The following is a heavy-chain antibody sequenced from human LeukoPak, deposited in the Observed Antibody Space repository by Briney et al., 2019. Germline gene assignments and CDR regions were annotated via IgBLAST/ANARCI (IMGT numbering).Heavy chain of an antibody. CDR2: INAGNGNT. CDR1: GYTFTSYA. D-gene: IGHD3-3*01. Sequence: ASVKVSCKASGYTFTSYAMHWVRQAPGQRLEWMGWINAGNGNTKYSQKFQGRVTITRDTSASTAYMELSSLRSEDTAVYYCARDLNTIFGVVTTDDAFDIWGQGTMVTVSS. V-gene: IGHV1-3*01. J-gene: IGHJ3*02. CDR3: ARDLNTIFGVVTTDDAFDI.